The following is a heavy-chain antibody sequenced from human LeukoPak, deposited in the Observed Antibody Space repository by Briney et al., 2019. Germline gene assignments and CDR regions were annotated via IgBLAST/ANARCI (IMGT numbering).Heavy chain of an antibody. CDR1: GFTFDDYA. D-gene: IGHD3-9*01. CDR3: AKDVKGGYYDILGYFDY. CDR2: ISWNSGSI. Sequence: PGGSLRLSCAASGFTFDDYAMHWVRQAPGKGLEWVSGISWNSGSIGYADSVKGRFTISRDNAKNSLYLQMNSLRAEDTALYYCAKDVKGGYYDILGYFDYWGQGTLVTVSS. V-gene: IGHV3-9*01. J-gene: IGHJ4*02.